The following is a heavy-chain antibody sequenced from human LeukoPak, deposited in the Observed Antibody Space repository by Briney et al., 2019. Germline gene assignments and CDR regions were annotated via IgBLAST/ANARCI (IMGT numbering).Heavy chain of an antibody. D-gene: IGHD2-2*01. CDR3: ARGPPYCSSTSCYLEY. Sequence: GGSLRLSCAASGFTFSSYGMHWVCQAPGKGLEWVAVIWYDGSNKYYADSVKGRFTISRDNSKNTLCLQMNSLRAEDTSVYYCARGPPYCSSTSCYLEYWGQGTLVTVSS. CDR2: IWYDGSNK. J-gene: IGHJ4*02. V-gene: IGHV3-33*01. CDR1: GFTFSSYG.